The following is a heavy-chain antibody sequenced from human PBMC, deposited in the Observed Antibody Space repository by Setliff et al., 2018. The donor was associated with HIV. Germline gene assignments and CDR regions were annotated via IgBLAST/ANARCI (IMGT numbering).Heavy chain of an antibody. CDR2: INHSGST. Sequence: SETLSLTCAVYGGSFSNYYWSWIRQPPGKGLEWIGEINHSGSTNYNPSLKSRVSISVDTSQDQFSLRLTSVTAADTAVYYCAARNSGNPTRHFDYWGQGTLVTVSS. V-gene: IGHV4-34*01. D-gene: IGHD3-10*01. CDR1: GGSFSNYY. CDR3: AARNSGNPTRHFDY. J-gene: IGHJ4*02.